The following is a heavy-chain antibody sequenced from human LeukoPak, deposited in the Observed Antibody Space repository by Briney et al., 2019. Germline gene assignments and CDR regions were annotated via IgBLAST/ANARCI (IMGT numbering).Heavy chain of an antibody. J-gene: IGHJ4*02. D-gene: IGHD2-15*01. CDR2: VDPEDGET. V-gene: IGHV1-69-2*01. CDR3: ATLRSGGTAAYYFDY. CDR1: GYTFTDYY. Sequence: ASVKISCTVSGYTFTDYYIHWVQQAPGKGLEWMGLVDPEDGETIYAEKFQGRVTITADTSTDTAYMELSSLRSVDTAVYYWATLRSGGTAAYYFDYWGQGTLVTVSS.